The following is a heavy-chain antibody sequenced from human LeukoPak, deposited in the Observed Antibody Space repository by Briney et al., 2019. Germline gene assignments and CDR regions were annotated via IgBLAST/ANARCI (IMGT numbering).Heavy chain of an antibody. Sequence: PSGTLSLTCAVSGGSISSSNWWSWVRQPPGKGLEWIGEIYHNGSTNYNPSLKSRVTISVDKSKNQFSLKLSSVTAADTAVYYCARDRGLELFYFGDHDAFDIWGQGTMVTVSS. V-gene: IGHV4-4*02. CDR1: GGSISSSNW. D-gene: IGHD1-7*01. CDR3: ARDRGLELFYFGDHDAFDI. J-gene: IGHJ3*02. CDR2: IYHNGST.